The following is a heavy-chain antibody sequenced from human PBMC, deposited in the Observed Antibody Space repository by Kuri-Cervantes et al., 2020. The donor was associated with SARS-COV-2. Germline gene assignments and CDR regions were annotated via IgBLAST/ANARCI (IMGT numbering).Heavy chain of an antibody. V-gene: IGHV3-21*01. Sequence: GESLKISCAASGLTFSSYSMNWVRQAPGKGLEWVSSISSSSSYIYYADSVKGRFTISRDNAKNSLYLQMNSLRAEDTAVYYCARQRDTAMDTASPFDYWGQGTLVTVSS. CDR3: ARQRDTAMDTASPFDY. CDR1: GLTFSSYS. D-gene: IGHD5-18*01. CDR2: ISSSSSYI. J-gene: IGHJ4*02.